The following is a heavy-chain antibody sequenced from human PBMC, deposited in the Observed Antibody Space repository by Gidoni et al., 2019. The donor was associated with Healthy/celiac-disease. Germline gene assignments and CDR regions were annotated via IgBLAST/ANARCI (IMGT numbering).Heavy chain of an antibody. CDR3: ARDVGVPDY. D-gene: IGHD3-16*01. CDR2: IWYDGSNK. Sequence: QVQLVESGGGVVQPGRSLSLSCAASGFTFSSYGMHWVRQAPGKGLEWVAVIWYDGSNKYYADSVKGRFTISRDNSKNTLYLQMNSLRAEDTAVYYCARDVGVPDYWGQGTLVTVSS. CDR1: GFTFSSYG. J-gene: IGHJ4*02. V-gene: IGHV3-33*01.